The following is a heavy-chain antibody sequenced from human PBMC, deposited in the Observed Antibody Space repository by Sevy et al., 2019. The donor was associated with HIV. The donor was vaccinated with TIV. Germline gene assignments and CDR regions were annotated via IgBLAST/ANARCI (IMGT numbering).Heavy chain of an antibody. D-gene: IGHD4-17*01. V-gene: IGHV1-69*13. Sequence: ASVKVSCKASGGTFSSYAISWVRQAPGQGLEWMGGIIPIFGTANYAQRFQGRVTITADESTSTAYMELSSLRSEDTAVYYCASGLGDYPRGYWGQGTLVTVSS. CDR1: GGTFSSYA. CDR2: IIPIFGTA. J-gene: IGHJ4*02. CDR3: ASGLGDYPRGY.